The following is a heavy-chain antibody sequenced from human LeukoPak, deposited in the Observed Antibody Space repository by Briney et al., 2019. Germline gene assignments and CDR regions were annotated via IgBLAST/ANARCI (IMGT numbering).Heavy chain of an antibody. V-gene: IGHV4-4*07. CDR1: GGSISSYY. CDR2: IYPSGST. Sequence: SETLSLTCTVSGGSISSYYWTWIRQPAGKGLEWIGRIYPSGSTNYNPSLKSRVTMSVDASKNQFSLKLSSVTAADTAVYYCARENSGSYREFDYWGQGTLVTVSS. J-gene: IGHJ4*02. D-gene: IGHD1-26*01. CDR3: ARENSGSYREFDY.